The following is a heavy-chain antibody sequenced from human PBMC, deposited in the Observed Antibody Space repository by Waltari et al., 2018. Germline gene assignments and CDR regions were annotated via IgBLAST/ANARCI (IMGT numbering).Heavy chain of an antibody. D-gene: IGHD6-13*01. CDR2: INSDGSST. J-gene: IGHJ4*02. CDR3: ARRAAADY. Sequence: EVQLVESGGGLVQPGGSLRLSCAASGFTFSSYWMHWVRQALGTGLVWVSRINSDGSSTSYADSVKSLFTISRDNAKNTLYLQMNSLRAEDTAVYYCARRAAADYWGQGTLVTVSS. CDR1: GFTFSSYW. V-gene: IGHV3-74*01.